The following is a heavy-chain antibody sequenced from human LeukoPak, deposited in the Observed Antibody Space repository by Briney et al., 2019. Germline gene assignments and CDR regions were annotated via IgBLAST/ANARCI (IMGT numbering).Heavy chain of an antibody. D-gene: IGHD3-10*01. CDR2: ISSSGDTT. Sequence: GGSLRLSCAASGFTFSSFPMHWVHQAPGKGLEYVSAISSSGDTTYYADSVKVRFTISRDNSKNTLYLQMGSLRAEDMAVYYCARAWTGGSGTYYNDYWGQGALVTVSS. CDR1: GFTFSSFP. J-gene: IGHJ4*02. CDR3: ARAWTGGSGTYYNDY. V-gene: IGHV3-64*02.